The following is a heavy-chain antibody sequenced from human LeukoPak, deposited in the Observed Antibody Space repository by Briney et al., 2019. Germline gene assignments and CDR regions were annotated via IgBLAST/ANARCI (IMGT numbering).Heavy chain of an antibody. J-gene: IGHJ4*02. D-gene: IGHD4-17*01. CDR3: ARIPHPDYADAQ. CDR2: ISSSGSDI. V-gene: IGHV3-48*03. Sequence: GGSLRLSCAASGFTFSNYEMHWVRQAPGKGLEWVSYISSSGSDIYYADSVKGRFTVSRDNGKELVHLQLNSLRAEDTAVYFCARIPHPDYADAQWGQGTLVIVSS. CDR1: GFTFSNYE.